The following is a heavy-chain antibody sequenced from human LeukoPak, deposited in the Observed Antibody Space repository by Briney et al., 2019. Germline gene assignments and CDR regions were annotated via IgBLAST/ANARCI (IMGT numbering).Heavy chain of an antibody. Sequence: GGSLRLSCAASGFTFSSHAINWVRQAPGKGLEWVSVISGSGALSYYADSVKGRFTVSRDNSKNTMYLQMNSLTVEDTAIYYCAKRSSYSDSWYYFDPWGQGTLVTVSS. V-gene: IGHV3-23*01. D-gene: IGHD6-13*01. CDR1: GFTFSSHA. J-gene: IGHJ4*02. CDR2: ISGSGALS. CDR3: AKRSSYSDSWYYFDP.